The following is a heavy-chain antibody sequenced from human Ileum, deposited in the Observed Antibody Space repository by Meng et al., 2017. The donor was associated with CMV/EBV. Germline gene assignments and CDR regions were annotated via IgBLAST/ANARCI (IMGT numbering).Heavy chain of an antibody. Sequence: GGSLRLSCAASGFTFSSYDMHWVRQAPGKGLEWVAVIRNDGTNKYYADSVKGRFTVSRDNSKSTLYLQMNGLRVEDTAVYYCARVVRPYYYYGMDVWGQGTTVTVSS. D-gene: IGHD3-10*01. V-gene: IGHV3-30*02. J-gene: IGHJ6*02. CDR1: GFTFSSYD. CDR2: IRNDGTNK. CDR3: ARVVRPYYYYGMDV.